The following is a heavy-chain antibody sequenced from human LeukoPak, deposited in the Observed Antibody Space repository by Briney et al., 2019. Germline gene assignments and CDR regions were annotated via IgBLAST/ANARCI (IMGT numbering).Heavy chain of an antibody. V-gene: IGHV4-34*01. CDR3: ARGPSAYYDILTGYSFDY. J-gene: IGHJ4*02. CDR2: INHSGST. D-gene: IGHD3-9*01. Sequence: GSLRLSCAASGFTFSSYAMSWIRQPPGKGLEWIGEINHSGSTNYNPSLKSRVTISVDTSKNQFSLKLSSVTAADTAVYYCARGPSAYYDILTGYSFDYWGQGTLVTVSS. CDR1: GFTFSSYA.